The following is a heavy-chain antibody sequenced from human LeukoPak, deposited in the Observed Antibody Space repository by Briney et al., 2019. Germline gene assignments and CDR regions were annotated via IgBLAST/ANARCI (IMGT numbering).Heavy chain of an antibody. CDR2: IKSKTDGGTT. J-gene: IGHJ1*01. Sequence: PGGSLRLSCAASGFTFSNAWMTWVRQAPGKGLEWVGRIKSKTDGGTTDYAAPVKGRFTISRDDSKNTLHLQMNSLKTEDTAVYYCATPKISAAGQIRHWGQGTLVTVSS. V-gene: IGHV3-15*01. D-gene: IGHD6-13*01. CDR3: ATPKISAAGQIRH. CDR1: GFTFSNAW.